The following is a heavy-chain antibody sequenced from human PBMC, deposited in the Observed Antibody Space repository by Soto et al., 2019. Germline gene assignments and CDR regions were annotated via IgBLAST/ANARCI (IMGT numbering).Heavy chain of an antibody. CDR1: GFTFGDYA. CDR3: TRDPLPYCGGDCYSDY. J-gene: IGHJ4*02. D-gene: IGHD2-21*02. Sequence: SLRLSCTASGFTFGDYAMSWVRQAPGKGLEWVGFIRSKAYGGTTEYAASVKGRFTISRDDSKSIAYLQMNSLKTEDTAVYYCTRDPLPYCGGDCYSDYWGQGTLVTVSS. V-gene: IGHV3-49*04. CDR2: IRSKAYGGTT.